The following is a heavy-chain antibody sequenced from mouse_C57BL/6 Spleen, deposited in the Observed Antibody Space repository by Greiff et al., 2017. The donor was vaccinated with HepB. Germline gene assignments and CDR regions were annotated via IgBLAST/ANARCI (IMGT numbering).Heavy chain of an antibody. CDR1: GFSLTSYG. CDR3: AKNGDGYSLYAMDY. D-gene: IGHD2-3*01. Sequence: QVQLKESGPGLVQPSQSLSITCTVSGFSLTSYGVHWVRQSPGKGLEWLGVIWRGGSTDYNAAFMSRLSITKDNSKSQVFFKMNSLQADDTAIYYCAKNGDGYSLYAMDYWGQGTSVTVSS. CDR2: IWRGGST. J-gene: IGHJ4*01. V-gene: IGHV2-5*01.